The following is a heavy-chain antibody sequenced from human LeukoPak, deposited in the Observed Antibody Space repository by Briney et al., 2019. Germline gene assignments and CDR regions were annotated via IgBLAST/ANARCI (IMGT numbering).Heavy chain of an antibody. V-gene: IGHV1-24*01. CDR3: AREAQWLVYFDY. J-gene: IGHJ4*02. CDR1: GYTLTELS. D-gene: IGHD6-19*01. CDR2: FDPEDGET. Sequence: ASVKVSCKVSGYTLTELSMHWVRQAPGKGLEWMGGFDPEDGETIYAQKFQGRVTITRDTSASTAYMELSSLRSEDTAVYYCAREAQWLVYFDYWGQGTLVTVSS.